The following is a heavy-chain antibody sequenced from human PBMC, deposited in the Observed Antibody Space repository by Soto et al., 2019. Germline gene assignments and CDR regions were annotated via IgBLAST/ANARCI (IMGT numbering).Heavy chain of an antibody. CDR3: CTDEITLRQ. V-gene: IGHV3-15*01. Sequence: PGGSLRLSCEASGISFNNAWLSWVRQAPERGLEWIGRIKSKSNGGTADYADPLKGRFTISRDDSRNTVYLEMNSLRIEDTAIYYCCTDEITLRQWGLGTVVTVSS. J-gene: IGHJ4*02. D-gene: IGHD6-6*01. CDR2: IKSKSNGGTA. CDR1: GISFNNAW.